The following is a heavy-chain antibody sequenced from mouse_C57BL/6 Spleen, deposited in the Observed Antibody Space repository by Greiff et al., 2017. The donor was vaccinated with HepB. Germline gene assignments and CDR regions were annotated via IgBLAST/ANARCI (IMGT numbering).Heavy chain of an antibody. CDR2: FHPYNDDT. CDR3: ARSLGSSFYFDY. Sequence: VNVVESGAELVKPGASVKMSCKASGYTFTTYPIEWMKQNHGKSLEWIGNFHPYNDDTKYNEKFKGKATLTVEKSSSTVYLELSRLTSDDSAVYYCARSLGSSFYFDYWGQGTTLTVSS. V-gene: IGHV1-47*01. CDR1: GYTFTTYP. J-gene: IGHJ2*01. D-gene: IGHD1-1*01.